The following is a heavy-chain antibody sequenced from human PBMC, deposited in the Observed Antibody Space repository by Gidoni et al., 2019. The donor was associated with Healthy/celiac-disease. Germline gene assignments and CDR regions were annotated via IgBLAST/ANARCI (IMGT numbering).Heavy chain of an antibody. V-gene: IGHV1-18*01. CDR2: ISAYNGNT. D-gene: IGHD2-21*01. CDR3: ARDWAYCGGDCSPEYFQH. CDR1: GYTFTSYG. J-gene: IGHJ1*01. Sequence: QVQLVQSGAEVKKPGASVKVSCKASGYTFTSYGISWVRQAPGQGREWMGWISAYNGNTNYAQKLQGRVTMTTDTSTSTAYMELRSLRSDDTAVYYCARDWAYCGGDCSPEYFQHWGQGTLVTVSS.